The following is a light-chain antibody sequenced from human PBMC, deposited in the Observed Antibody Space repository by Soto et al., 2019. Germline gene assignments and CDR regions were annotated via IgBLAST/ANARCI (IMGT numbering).Light chain of an antibody. CDR3: QQYNSYLLT. J-gene: IGKJ4*01. CDR1: QSIVRW. V-gene: IGKV1-5*01. Sequence: DIQMTQSPSTLSASVGDRVTITCRASQSIVRWLAWYQQKPGKAPKLLIYDASSLESGVPSRFNGSGSGTEFTLTISSLQPDDFATYYCQQYNSYLLTFGGGTKVDIK. CDR2: DAS.